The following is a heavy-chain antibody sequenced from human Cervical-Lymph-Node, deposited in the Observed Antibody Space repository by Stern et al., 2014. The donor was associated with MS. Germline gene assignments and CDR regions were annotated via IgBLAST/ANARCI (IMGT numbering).Heavy chain of an antibody. Sequence: VQLVESGGGVVQPGRSLRLSCAASGFTFSSSGMPWVRQAPGKGLEWLAIIWYDGSNRYDADSVKGRFTISRDNSKNTLYLQMNSLRAEDTAVYYCAREGGTTAEYFQHWGQGTLVTVSS. D-gene: IGHD2-15*01. CDR2: IWYDGSNR. J-gene: IGHJ1*01. CDR3: AREGGTTAEYFQH. CDR1: GFTFSSSG. V-gene: IGHV3-33*01.